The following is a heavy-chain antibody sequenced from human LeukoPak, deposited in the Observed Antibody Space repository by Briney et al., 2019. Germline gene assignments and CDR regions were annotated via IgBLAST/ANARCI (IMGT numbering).Heavy chain of an antibody. CDR1: GFTFNNYA. V-gene: IGHV3-23*01. D-gene: IGHD6-13*01. J-gene: IGHJ4*02. Sequence: SGGSLRLSCAASGFTFNNYAMSWVRQAPGKGLEWVSAISGSGSSTYYADFVKGRFTISRDNSKNTLYLQMNSLRAEDTAVHYCAKFIDLSAGGQWGAFDSWGQGTLVTVSS. CDR3: AKFIDLSAGGQWGAFDS. CDR2: ISGSGSST.